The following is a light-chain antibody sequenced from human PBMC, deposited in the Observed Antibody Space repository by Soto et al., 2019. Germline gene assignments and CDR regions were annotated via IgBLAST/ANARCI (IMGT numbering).Light chain of an antibody. CDR3: QKYDRAPFT. V-gene: IGKV1-27*01. CDR1: QDIRNY. CDR2: AAS. Sequence: DIQMTQSPSSLSVSVGDRVTITCRASQDIRNYLAWYQQKPGKVPKLLIYAASTLQSGVPSRFSGSGSGPDFTLTINRLQPEDIATYYCQKYDRAPFTFGPGTKVDIK. J-gene: IGKJ3*01.